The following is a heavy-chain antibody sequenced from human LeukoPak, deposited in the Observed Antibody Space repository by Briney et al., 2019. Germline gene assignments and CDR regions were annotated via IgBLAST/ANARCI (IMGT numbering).Heavy chain of an antibody. V-gene: IGHV3-33*01. Sequence: PGGSLRLSCAASGFIFSTYGMHWVRQAPGEGLEWVALIWYDGSKKYYADSVKGRFTISRDNSKNSLYLLMNSLRAEDTAVYSCARARGSDYYFDYWGQGTLVTVSS. J-gene: IGHJ4*02. CDR1: GFIFSTYG. CDR2: IWYDGSKK. CDR3: ARARGSDYYFDY. D-gene: IGHD3-10*01.